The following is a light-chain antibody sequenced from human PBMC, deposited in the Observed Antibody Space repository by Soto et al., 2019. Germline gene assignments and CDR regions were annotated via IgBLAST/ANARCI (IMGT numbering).Light chain of an antibody. J-gene: IGLJ2*01. CDR3: ATWDDSLSGVV. CDR1: SSNIGSNP. CDR2: NNN. V-gene: IGLV1-44*01. Sequence: QSVLTQPPSASGTPGQRVTISCSGSSSNIGSNPVNWYQQFPGTAPKLLIYNNNQRPSGVPDRFSGSKSGTSASLAISGLQSEDEAAYYCATWDDSLSGVVFGGGTKLTVL.